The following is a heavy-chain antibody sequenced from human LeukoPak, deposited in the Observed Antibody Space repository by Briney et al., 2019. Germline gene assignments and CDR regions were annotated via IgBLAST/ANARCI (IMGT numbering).Heavy chain of an antibody. CDR3: ASGIQWTGNSY. J-gene: IGHJ4*02. CDR1: GASISSYY. D-gene: IGHD3/OR15-3a*01. CDR2: MYLSGET. V-gene: IGHV4-4*07. Sequence: KSSETLSLTCTVSGASISSYYWSWIRQPAGKGLEWIGRMYLSGETNYNPSLNSRVTMSLDTSKNHFSLKLTSATAADTAVYYCASGIQWTGNSYWGQGILVTVSS.